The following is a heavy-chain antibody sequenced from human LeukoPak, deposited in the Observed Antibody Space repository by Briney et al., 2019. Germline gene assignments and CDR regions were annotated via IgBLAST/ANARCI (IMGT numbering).Heavy chain of an antibody. CDR2: INHSGST. V-gene: IGHV4-34*01. D-gene: IGHD3-10*01. CDR3: ARGRRITMVRGVNFDY. J-gene: IGHJ4*02. CDR1: GGSFRGYY. Sequence: SETLSLTCAVYGGSFRGYYWSWIRQPPGKGLEWIGEINHSGSTNYNPSLKSRVTISVDTSKNQFSLKLSSVTAADTAVYYCARGRRITMVRGVNFDYWGQGTLVTVSS.